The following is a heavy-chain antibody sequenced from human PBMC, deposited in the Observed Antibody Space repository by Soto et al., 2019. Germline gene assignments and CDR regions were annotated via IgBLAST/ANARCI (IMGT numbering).Heavy chain of an antibody. CDR3: ARDLGDCGGDCYSGMDV. CDR1: GGTFSSYT. D-gene: IGHD2-21*01. CDR2: IIPILGIA. Sequence: SVKVSCKASGGTFSSYTISWVRQAPGQGLEWMGRIIPILGIANYAQKFQGRVTITADKSTSTAYMELSSLRSEDTAVYYCARDLGDCGGDCYSGMDVWGQGTTVTVSS. J-gene: IGHJ6*02. V-gene: IGHV1-69*04.